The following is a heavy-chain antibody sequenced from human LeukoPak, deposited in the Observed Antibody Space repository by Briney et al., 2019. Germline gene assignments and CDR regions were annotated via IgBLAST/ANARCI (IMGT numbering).Heavy chain of an antibody. CDR1: GYTFTGYY. Sequence: GASVTVSCKASGYTFTGYYMHWVRQAPGQGLEWMGWINPNSGGTNYAQKFQGRVTMTRDTSISTAYMELSRLRSDDTAVYYCAREGGIVVVPAAHTHYYMDVWGKGTTVTVSS. CDR2: INPNSGGT. J-gene: IGHJ6*03. D-gene: IGHD2-2*01. V-gene: IGHV1-2*02. CDR3: AREGGIVVVPAAHTHYYMDV.